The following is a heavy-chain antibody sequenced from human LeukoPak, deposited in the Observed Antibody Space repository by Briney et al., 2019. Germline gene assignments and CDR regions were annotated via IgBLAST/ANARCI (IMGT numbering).Heavy chain of an antibody. CDR2: ISGSGGST. J-gene: IGHJ4*02. CDR3: AKPMVRGVFDY. CDR1: GFTFSSYE. V-gene: IGHV3-23*01. Sequence: GGSLRLSCAASGFTFSSYEMNWVRQAPGKGLEWVSAISGSGGSTYYADSVKGRFTISRDNSKNTLYLQMNSLRAEDTAVYYCAKPMVRGVFDYWGQGTLVTVSS. D-gene: IGHD3-10*01.